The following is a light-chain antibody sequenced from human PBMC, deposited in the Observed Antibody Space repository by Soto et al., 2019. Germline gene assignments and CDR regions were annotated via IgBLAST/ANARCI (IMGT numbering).Light chain of an antibody. V-gene: IGKV3-20*01. Sequence: PGDRVTITYRASQSIGNWLAWYQQKPGQAPRLLIYATSTRATGIPDRFSGSGSGTDFTLTISRLEPEDFAVYYCQQYGSSPKTFGQGTKVDIK. CDR1: QSIGNW. CDR2: ATS. J-gene: IGKJ1*01. CDR3: QQYGSSPKT.